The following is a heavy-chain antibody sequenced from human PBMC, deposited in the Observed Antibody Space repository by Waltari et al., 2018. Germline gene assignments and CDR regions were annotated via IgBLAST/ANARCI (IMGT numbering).Heavy chain of an antibody. D-gene: IGHD6-6*01. V-gene: IGHV1-18*01. J-gene: IGHJ3*02. Sequence: QVQLVQSGAEVKKPGASVKVSCKASGYTFTSYGISWVRQAPGQGLEWMGWISAYNGNTNYAQKLQGRGTMTTDTSTSTAYMELRSLRSDDTAVYYCARPRREYSSSSNAFDIWGQGTMVTVSS. CDR1: GYTFTSYG. CDR3: ARPRREYSSSSNAFDI. CDR2: ISAYNGNT.